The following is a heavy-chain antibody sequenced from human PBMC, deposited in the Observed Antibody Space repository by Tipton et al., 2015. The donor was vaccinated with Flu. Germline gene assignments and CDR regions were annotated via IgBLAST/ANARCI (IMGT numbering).Heavy chain of an antibody. D-gene: IGHD3-16*01. CDR3: ARDWGAIGGIYYYGMDV. CDR1: GFTFSRYG. V-gene: IGHV3-7*01. J-gene: IGHJ6*02. CDR2: IKQDGSEK. Sequence: GSLRLSCTASGFTFSRYGMHWVRQAPGKGLEWVANIKQDGSEKYYVDSVKGRFTISRDNAKNSLYLQTNSLRAEDTAVYYCARDWGAIGGIYYYGMDVWGQGTTVTVSS.